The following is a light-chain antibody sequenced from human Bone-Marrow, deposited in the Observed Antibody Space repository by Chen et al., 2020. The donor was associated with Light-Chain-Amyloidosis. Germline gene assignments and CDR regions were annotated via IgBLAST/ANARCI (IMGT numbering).Light chain of an antibody. V-gene: IGLV3-21*02. J-gene: IGLJ3*02. CDR3: QVWDRSSDRLV. CDR2: DDS. CDR1: NIGSTS. Sequence: SYVLTQPSSLSVAPGQTATIACGGNNIGSTSVHWYQQTPGQAPLLVVYDDSDRPSGIPERLSGSNSGNTATLTISRVEAGDEADYYCQVWDRSSDRLVFGGGTNLTVL.